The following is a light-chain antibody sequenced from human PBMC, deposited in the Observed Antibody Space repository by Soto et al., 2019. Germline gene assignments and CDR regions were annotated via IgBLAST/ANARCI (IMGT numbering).Light chain of an antibody. J-gene: IGKJ2*01. CDR2: GAS. Sequence: EIVLTQSPGPLSLSPGERATPSCRASQSVSSTYVAWHQHKPGQAPRVLLFGASSRATGIPDRFSGSGSGTDFPLTISRLEPEDVAVYCCQHYCSSPYTFGQGTKLEIK. CDR1: QSVSSTY. V-gene: IGKV3-20*01. CDR3: QHYCSSPYT.